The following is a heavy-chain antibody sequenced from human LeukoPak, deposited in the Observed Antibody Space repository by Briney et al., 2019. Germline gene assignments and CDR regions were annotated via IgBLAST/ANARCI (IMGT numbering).Heavy chain of an antibody. CDR1: GFTLNNYA. CDR3: AKEHREYCISTSCPNWFDS. D-gene: IGHD2-2*01. CDR2: ISASGGTT. J-gene: IGHJ5*01. Sequence: GGSLRLSCAASGFTLNNYAMSWVRQAPGKGLEWVSAISASGGTTYYADSVKGRFTISRDNSENTLFLQMNSLRAEDTAVYYCAKEHREYCISTSCPNWFDSWGQGTLVTVSS. V-gene: IGHV3-23*01.